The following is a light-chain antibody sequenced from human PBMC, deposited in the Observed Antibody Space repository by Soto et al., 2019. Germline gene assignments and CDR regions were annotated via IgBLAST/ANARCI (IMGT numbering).Light chain of an antibody. CDR1: SSNIGAGYD. CDR3: QSDDSGLSGFVV. CDR2: GNS. Sequence: QSVLTQPPSVSGAPGQRVTISCTGSSSNIGAGYDVHWYQPLPGTAPKLLIYGNSNRPSGVPDRFSGSKSGTSASLAITGRQAEDEADYCCQSDDSGLSGFVVFGGGTQLTVL. V-gene: IGLV1-40*01. J-gene: IGLJ2*01.